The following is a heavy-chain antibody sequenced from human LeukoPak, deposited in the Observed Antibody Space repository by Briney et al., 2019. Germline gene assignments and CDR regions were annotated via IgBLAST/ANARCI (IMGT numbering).Heavy chain of an antibody. CDR3: GREIEAPGKTLDY. CDR1: GFTSSSYW. J-gene: IGHJ4*02. V-gene: IGHV3-74*01. CDR2: INDGTYT. Sequence: PGGSLRLSCAVSGFTSSSYWMHWVRQAPGKGLVWVSRINDGTYTVYADSVKGRFTISRDNAKNTLYLQMNSLRPEDTAVYYCGREIEAPGKTLDYWGQGTLVTVSS.